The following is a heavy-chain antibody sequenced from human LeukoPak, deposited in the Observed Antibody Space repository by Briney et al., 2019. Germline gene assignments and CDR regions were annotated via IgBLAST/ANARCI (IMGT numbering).Heavy chain of an antibody. D-gene: IGHD1-1*01. J-gene: IGHJ4*02. CDR2: LNGSGDST. CDR1: GFPFSSYA. CDR3: AKSHASIWNVYDY. Sequence: GGSLRLSCAASGFPFSSYAMSWVRLAPGKGLEWVSALNGSGDSTYYADSVKGRFTISRDNSKNTLFLQMNSLRAEDTAVYYCAKSHASIWNVYDYWGQGTLVTVSS. V-gene: IGHV3-23*01.